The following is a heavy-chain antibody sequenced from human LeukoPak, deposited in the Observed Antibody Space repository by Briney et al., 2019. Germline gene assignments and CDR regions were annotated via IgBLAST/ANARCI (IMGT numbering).Heavy chain of an antibody. D-gene: IGHD3-3*01. CDR1: GYSFVSHW. Sequence: GASVKISCKASGYSFVSHWIVWVRQTPGKGLEWLGIIYPGDSDTRYSPSFQGQVTISADKSISTAYLQWNSLRASDTAMYYCARRPSYDFWSGYYGVDGLDIWGQGTMVTVSS. CDR3: ARRPSYDFWSGYYGVDGLDI. V-gene: IGHV5-51*01. J-gene: IGHJ3*02. CDR2: IYPGDSDT.